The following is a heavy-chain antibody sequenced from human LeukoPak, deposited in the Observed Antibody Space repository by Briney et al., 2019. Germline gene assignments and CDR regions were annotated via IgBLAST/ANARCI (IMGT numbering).Heavy chain of an antibody. V-gene: IGHV1-46*01. J-gene: IGHJ4*02. D-gene: IGHD3-22*01. Sequence: GASVKVSCKASGYIFTNYPMNWVRQAPGQGLEWMGIINPSGGSTSYAQKFQGRVTMTRDTSTSTVYMELSSLRSEDTAVYYCAAEYYYDSSGYYYSFDYWGQGTLVTVSS. CDR1: GYIFTNYP. CDR3: AAEYYYDSSGYYYSFDY. CDR2: INPSGGST.